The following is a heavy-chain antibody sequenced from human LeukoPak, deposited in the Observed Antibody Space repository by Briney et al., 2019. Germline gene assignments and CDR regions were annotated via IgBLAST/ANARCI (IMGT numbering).Heavy chain of an antibody. CDR3: ARLDGDYDILTGYLYYFDY. CDR2: IYPGDSDT. Sequence: GESLKISCKGSGYSFTSYWIGWVRQMPGKGLEWMGIIYPGDSDTRYSPSFQGQVIISADKSISTAYLQWSSLKASDTAMYYCARLDGDYDILTGYLYYFDYWGQGTLVTVSS. CDR1: GYSFTSYW. J-gene: IGHJ4*02. D-gene: IGHD3-9*01. V-gene: IGHV5-51*01.